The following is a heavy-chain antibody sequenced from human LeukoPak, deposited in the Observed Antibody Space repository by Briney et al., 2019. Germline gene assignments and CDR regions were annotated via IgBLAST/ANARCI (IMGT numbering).Heavy chain of an antibody. D-gene: IGHD3-22*01. Sequence: SGPTLVNPTQTLTLTCTFSGFSLSTGGMCVSWIRQPPGKALEWLALIDLDDDKYYSTSLKTRLTISKDTSKNQVVLTMTNMDPVDTATYYCARTYYYDSSGYPLPFDYWGQGTLVTVSS. CDR1: GFSLSTGGMC. V-gene: IGHV2-70*01. CDR3: ARTYYYDSSGYPLPFDY. CDR2: IDLDDDK. J-gene: IGHJ4*02.